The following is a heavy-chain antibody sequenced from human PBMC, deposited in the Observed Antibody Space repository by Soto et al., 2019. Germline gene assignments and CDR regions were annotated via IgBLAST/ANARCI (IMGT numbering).Heavy chain of an antibody. J-gene: IGHJ6*02. CDR3: AATGGNYFGLDV. CDR1: DDTFTHYG. D-gene: IGHD2-8*02. V-gene: IGHV1-18*01. CDR2: ISGYNGNT. Sequence: ASVKVSCKSSDDTFTHYGINWVRQAPGQGLEWMGWISGYNGNTKYAQKFQDRVTITADTSTRTAFMEVRSMTSDDTGVYFCAATGGNYFGLDVWAQGTTVTVSS.